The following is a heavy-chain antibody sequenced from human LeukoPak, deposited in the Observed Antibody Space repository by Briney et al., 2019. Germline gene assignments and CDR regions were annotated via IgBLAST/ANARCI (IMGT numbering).Heavy chain of an antibody. CDR2: ISYDGSNK. CDR3: AKASLLPWFGESPAENYFDY. J-gene: IGHJ4*02. CDR1: GFTFSSYG. D-gene: IGHD3-10*01. V-gene: IGHV3-30*18. Sequence: GVSLRLSCAASGFTFSSYGMHWVRQAPGKGLEWVAVISYDGSNKYYADSVKGRFTISRDNSKNTLYLQMNSLRAEDTAVYYCAKASLLPWFGESPAENYFDYWGQGTLVTVSS.